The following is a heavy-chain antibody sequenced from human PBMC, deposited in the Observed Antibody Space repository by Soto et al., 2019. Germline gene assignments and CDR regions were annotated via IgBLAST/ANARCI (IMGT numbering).Heavy chain of an antibody. CDR2: ISAYNGNT. CDR1: GYTFTSYG. D-gene: IGHD3-10*01. Sequence: QVQLVPSGAEVKKTGASVKVSCKASGYTFTSYGISWVRQAPGQGLEWMGWISAYNGNTNYAQKLQGIVTMTTETSTSTAYMEVRSLRADDTAVYYWARGLSPRGWFGELLWSPYGMDVWGQGTTVTVSS. CDR3: ARGLSPRGWFGELLWSPYGMDV. V-gene: IGHV1-18*01. J-gene: IGHJ6*02.